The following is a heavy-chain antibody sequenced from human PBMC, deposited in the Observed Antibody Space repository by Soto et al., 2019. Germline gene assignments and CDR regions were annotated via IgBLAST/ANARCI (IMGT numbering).Heavy chain of an antibody. J-gene: IGHJ5*02. Sequence: SETLSLTCSVSGGTTSGYYWTWIRQPAGKGLEWIGRIYSSGNTKYNPSLQSRVTMSLDTSNNQFSLRLTSVTAADTAVYYCARGQRFSDWFDPWGQGTLVTVSS. V-gene: IGHV4-4*07. D-gene: IGHD3-3*01. CDR2: IYSSGNT. CDR1: GGTTSGYY. CDR3: ARGQRFSDWFDP.